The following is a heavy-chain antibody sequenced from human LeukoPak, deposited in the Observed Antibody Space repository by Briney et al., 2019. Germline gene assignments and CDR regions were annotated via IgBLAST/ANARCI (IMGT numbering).Heavy chain of an antibody. CDR1: GFTFGNYG. CDR2: IRYTGTDK. Sequence: PGGSLRLSCTASGFTFGNYGMHWVRQAPGKGLDWVTFIRYTGTDKYYADSVKGRFTISRDNAKNSLYLQMNSLRAEDTAVYYCARDNPAIYGDYARGGREAFDIWGQGTMVTVSS. J-gene: IGHJ3*02. V-gene: IGHV3-30*02. D-gene: IGHD4-17*01. CDR3: ARDNPAIYGDYARGGREAFDI.